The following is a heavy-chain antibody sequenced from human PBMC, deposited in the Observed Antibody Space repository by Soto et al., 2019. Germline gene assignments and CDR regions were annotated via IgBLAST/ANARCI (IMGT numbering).Heavy chain of an antibody. D-gene: IGHD2-2*01. Sequence: QVQLQESGPGLVKPSETLSLTCTVSGGSISSYYWSWIRQPAGKGLEWIGRIYTSGSTNYNPSLQSRVTMSVDTSKNQFSLKLSSVTAADTAVYYCARDREDIVVVPAADGFDPWGQGTLVTVSS. CDR3: ARDREDIVVVPAADGFDP. J-gene: IGHJ5*02. CDR2: IYTSGST. CDR1: GGSISSYY. V-gene: IGHV4-4*07.